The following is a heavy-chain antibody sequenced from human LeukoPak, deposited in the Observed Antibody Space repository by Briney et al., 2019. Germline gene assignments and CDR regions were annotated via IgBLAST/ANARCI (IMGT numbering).Heavy chain of an antibody. D-gene: IGHD2-15*01. Sequence: SVKVSCKASGGTFSSYAISWVRQAPGQGLEWMGGITPIFGTANYAQKFQGRVTITADESTSTAYMELSSLRSEDTAVYYCASFGYCSGGSCSGVFDPWGQGTLVTVSS. CDR2: ITPIFGTA. J-gene: IGHJ5*02. CDR1: GGTFSSYA. V-gene: IGHV1-69*13. CDR3: ASFGYCSGGSCSGVFDP.